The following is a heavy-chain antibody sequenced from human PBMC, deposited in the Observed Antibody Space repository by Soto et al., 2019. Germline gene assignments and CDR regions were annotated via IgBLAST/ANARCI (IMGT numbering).Heavy chain of an antibody. CDR3: ARDRYDILTGYYTPPYYYYGMDV. Sequence: ASVKVSCKASGGTFSSYAISWVRQAPGQGLEWMGGIIPIFGTANYAQKFQGRVTITADESTSTAYMELSSLRSEDTAVYYCARDRYDILTGYYTPPYYYYGMDVWGQGTTVTVSS. CDR2: IIPIFGTA. V-gene: IGHV1-69*13. J-gene: IGHJ6*02. CDR1: GGTFSSYA. D-gene: IGHD3-9*01.